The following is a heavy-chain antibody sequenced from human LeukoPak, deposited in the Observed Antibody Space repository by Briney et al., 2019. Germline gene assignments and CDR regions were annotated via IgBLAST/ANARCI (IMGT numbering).Heavy chain of an antibody. CDR3: ARLKFYDSTGYSPGYYMDV. V-gene: IGHV4-4*07. J-gene: IGHJ6*03. CDR2: IYGSGIT. D-gene: IGHD3-22*01. Sequence: SETLSLTCTVSGGSLISNYWSWIRQSAGTGLEWIGRIYGSGITDYNPSLKSRVTTSLDTSRKQFSLRLTSVTAADTAVYYCARLKFYDSTGYSPGYYMDVWGKGTTVSVFS. CDR1: GGSLISNY.